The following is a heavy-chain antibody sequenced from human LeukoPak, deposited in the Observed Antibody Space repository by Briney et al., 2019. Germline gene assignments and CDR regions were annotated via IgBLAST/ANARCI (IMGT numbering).Heavy chain of an antibody. J-gene: IGHJ4*02. V-gene: IGHV1-46*01. CDR1: GGTFSSYA. D-gene: IGHD2/OR15-2a*01. CDR3: ARDNRMTVWVFDY. Sequence: ASVKVSCKASGGTFSSYAISWVRQAPGQGLEWMGIINPSGGSTSYAQKFQGRVTMTRDTSTSTVYMELSSLRSEDTAVYYCARDNRMTVWVFDYWGQGTLVTVSS. CDR2: INPSGGST.